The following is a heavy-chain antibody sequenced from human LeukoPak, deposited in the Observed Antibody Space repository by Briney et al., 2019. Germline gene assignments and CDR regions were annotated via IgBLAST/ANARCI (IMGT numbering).Heavy chain of an antibody. CDR1: GGSISSYY. V-gene: IGHV4-59*08. Sequence: SETLSLTCTVSGGSISSYYWSWIRQPPGKGLEWIGYIYYSGSTNYNPSLKSRVTISVDTSKNQFSLKLSSVTAADTAAYYCARHPSTYYYGSGTQGSWFDPWGQGTLVTVSS. CDR3: ARHPSTYYYGSGTQGSWFDP. CDR2: IYYSGST. D-gene: IGHD3-10*01. J-gene: IGHJ5*02.